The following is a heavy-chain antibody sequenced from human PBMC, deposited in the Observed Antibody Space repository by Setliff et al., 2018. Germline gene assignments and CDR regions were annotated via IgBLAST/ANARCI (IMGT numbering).Heavy chain of an antibody. D-gene: IGHD2-8*01. CDR2: IYIGGAA. Sequence: SETLSLTCTVSGGSISSYYWSWIRQPAGKGLEWIGHIYIGGAANYNPSFNSRVSISIDKSKNQFYLKLSFVTAADTAVYSCARGEGCNEGICLYQFDYWAQGTLVTVSS. CDR1: GGSISSYY. J-gene: IGHJ4*02. CDR3: ARGEGCNEGICLYQFDY. V-gene: IGHV4-4*07.